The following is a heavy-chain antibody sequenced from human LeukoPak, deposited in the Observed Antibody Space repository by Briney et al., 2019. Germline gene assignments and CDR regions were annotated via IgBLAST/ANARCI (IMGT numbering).Heavy chain of an antibody. CDR2: IYYSGST. CDR1: GGSISSYY. Sequence: SETLSLTCTVSGGSISSYYWSWIRQPPGKGLEWIGYIYYSGSTNYNVSLKSRVTISVDTSKNQVSLKLSSVTAADTAVYYCARDVEAYYYDSSGYSRYYGMDVWGQGTTVTVSS. D-gene: IGHD3-22*01. CDR3: ARDVEAYYYDSSGYSRYYGMDV. J-gene: IGHJ6*02. V-gene: IGHV4-59*01.